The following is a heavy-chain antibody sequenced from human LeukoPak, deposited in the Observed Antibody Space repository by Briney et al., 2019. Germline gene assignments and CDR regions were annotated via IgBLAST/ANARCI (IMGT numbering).Heavy chain of an antibody. CDR1: GFTFSTYV. V-gene: IGHV3-48*03. J-gene: IGHJ4*02. CDR2: ISSSGSTI. CDR3: VLEGRD. Sequence: GGSLRLSCSVSGFTFSTYVMHWVRQAPGKGLEWVSYISSSGSTIYYADSVKGRFSISRDNAKNLMYLQMNSLRAEDTAIYYCVLEGRDWGQGTLVTVSS.